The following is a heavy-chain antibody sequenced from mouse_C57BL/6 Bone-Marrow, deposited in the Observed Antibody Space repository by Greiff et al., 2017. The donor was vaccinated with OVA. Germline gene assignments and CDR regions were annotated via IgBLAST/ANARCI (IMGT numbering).Heavy chain of an antibody. CDR1: GYTFTDYY. CDR2: IYPGSGNT. J-gene: IGHJ2*01. Sequence: QVQLQQSGAELVRPGASVKLSCKASGYTFTDYYINWVKQRPGQGLEWIARIYPGSGNTYYNEKFKGKATLTAEKSSSTAYMQLSSLTSEDSAVYFCATIYYYGSSPNYFDYWGQGTTLTVSS. D-gene: IGHD1-1*01. CDR3: ATIYYYGSSPNYFDY. V-gene: IGHV1-76*01.